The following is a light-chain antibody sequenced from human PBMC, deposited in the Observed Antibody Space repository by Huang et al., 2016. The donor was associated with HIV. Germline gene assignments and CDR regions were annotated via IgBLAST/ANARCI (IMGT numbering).Light chain of an antibody. CDR1: QNINRY. J-gene: IGKJ2*01. CDR2: GEA. Sequence: DIQITQSPSSLSASVGDRVNITCRASQNINRYLNWYQQRPGEAPKLLIHGEASLQSMLPSRFTGSGSGTDFTLTISSLQPEDSATYYCQQSARTPRTFGQGTKLGI. CDR3: QQSARTPRT. V-gene: IGKV1-39*01.